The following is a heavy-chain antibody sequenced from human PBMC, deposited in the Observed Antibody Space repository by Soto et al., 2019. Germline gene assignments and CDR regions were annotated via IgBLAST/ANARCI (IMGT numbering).Heavy chain of an antibody. J-gene: IGHJ4*02. D-gene: IGHD6-13*01. V-gene: IGHV4-61*01. CDR3: ARSLEVIAGSPLDY. CDR2: IYYSGST. Sequence: QVQLQESGPGLVKPSETLSLTCTVSGGSVSSGSHYWSWIRQSAGKGLEWIGYIYYSGSTSYNPSLKSRVTMSVDTSKNQFSLKLSSVTAADTAVYFCARSLEVIAGSPLDYWGQGTLVTVSS. CDR1: GGSVSSGSHY.